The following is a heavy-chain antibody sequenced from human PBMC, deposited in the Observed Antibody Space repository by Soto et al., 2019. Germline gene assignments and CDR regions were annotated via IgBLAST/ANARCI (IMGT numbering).Heavy chain of an antibody. V-gene: IGHV1-8*01. Sequence: RASVKVSCKASGNTFTSYDINWVRQATGHGLEWMGWINPNSGNIGYAQKFQGRVTMTRDTSASTAYMELSSLRSEDTAVYYCARQSIDYYYYGMDVWGQGTTVTVSS. J-gene: IGHJ6*02. CDR2: INPNSGNI. CDR3: ARQSIDYYYYGMDV. CDR1: GNTFTSYD.